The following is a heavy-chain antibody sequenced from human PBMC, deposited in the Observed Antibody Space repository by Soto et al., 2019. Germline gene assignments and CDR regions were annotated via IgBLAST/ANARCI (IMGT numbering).Heavy chain of an antibody. J-gene: IGHJ5*02. CDR2: XSAXNXXX. Sequence: ASVKVSCKASGYTFTSYGISLVRQAPGQGLGWXGXXSAXNXXXNXXXXLQGRVTMTTDTSTSTAYMELRSLRSDDTAVYYCARVLLGVGPDPWGQGTLVTVSS. CDR3: ARVLLGVGPDP. V-gene: IGHV1-18*01. CDR1: GYTFTSYG. D-gene: IGHD3-16*01.